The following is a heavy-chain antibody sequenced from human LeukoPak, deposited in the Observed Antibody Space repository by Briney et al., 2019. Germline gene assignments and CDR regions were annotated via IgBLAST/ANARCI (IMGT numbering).Heavy chain of an antibody. J-gene: IGHJ4*02. CDR1: GGSISSSVYY. CDR3: ARLSGGVPFDY. CDR2: IYYSGST. V-gene: IGHV4-39*07. Sequence: KPSETLSLTCTVSGGSISSSVYYWAWIRQPPGKGLEWIGSIYYSGSTNYNPSLKSRVTISVDTSKNQFSLKLSSVTAADTAVYYCARLSGGVPFDYWGQGTLVTVSS. D-gene: IGHD2-8*02.